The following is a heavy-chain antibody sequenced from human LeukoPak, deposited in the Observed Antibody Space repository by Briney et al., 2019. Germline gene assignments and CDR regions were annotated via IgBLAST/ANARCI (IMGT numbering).Heavy chain of an antibody. V-gene: IGHV1-8*02. CDR3: ARSHRIAVAGTPGY. CDR2: MNPNSGNT. Sequence: ASVKVSCKASGYTFTSYGISWVRQAPGQGLEWMGWMNPNSGNTGYAQKFQGRVTMTRNTSISTAYMELSSLRSEDTAVYYCARSHRIAVAGTPGYWGQGTLVTVSS. CDR1: GYTFTSYG. D-gene: IGHD6-19*01. J-gene: IGHJ4*02.